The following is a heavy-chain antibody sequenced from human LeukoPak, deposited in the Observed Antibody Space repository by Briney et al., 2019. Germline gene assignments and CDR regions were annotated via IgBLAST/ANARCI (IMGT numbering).Heavy chain of an antibody. Sequence: GGSLRLSCAASGFTFSSYSMNWVRQAPGKGLEWVSYISSSSSTIYYADSVKGRFTISRDNAKNSLYLQMNSLRAEDTAVYYCARTLVDTAMVSDYWGQGTLVTVSS. J-gene: IGHJ4*02. CDR3: ARTLVDTAMVSDY. CDR1: GFTFSSYS. D-gene: IGHD5-18*01. V-gene: IGHV3-48*01. CDR2: ISSSSSTI.